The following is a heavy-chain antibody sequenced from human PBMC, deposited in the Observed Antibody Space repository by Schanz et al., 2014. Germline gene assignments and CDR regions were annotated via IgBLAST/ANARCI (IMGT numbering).Heavy chain of an antibody. Sequence: QVQLVQSGADVKKPGSSVRVSCKASGGTFSRLTFSWVRQAPGQGLEWMGWITAYNGDTNYALKLQGRVTMTTDTATGTAYMELRSLRSDDTALYYCTRGGYSSGWYDRDIAHFDYWGQGTLXTVSS. J-gene: IGHJ4*02. CDR2: ITAYNGDT. CDR3: TRGGYSSGWYDRDIAHFDY. CDR1: GGTFSRLT. V-gene: IGHV1-18*01. D-gene: IGHD6-19*01.